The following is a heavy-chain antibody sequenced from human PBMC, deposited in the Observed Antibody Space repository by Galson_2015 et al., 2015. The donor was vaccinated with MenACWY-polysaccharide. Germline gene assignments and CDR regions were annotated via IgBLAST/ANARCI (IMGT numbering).Heavy chain of an antibody. V-gene: IGHV3-30-3*01. J-gene: IGHJ6*02. CDR1: GFTFSSYA. Sequence: SLRLSCAASGFTFSSYAIHWVRQAPGKGLEWVAVISYDGINKYYADSVKGRFTISRDNSKDMVYLQMNSLRAEDTAVYYSLVVPGGNYRAMDVWGQGTTVTVSS. D-gene: IGHD2-2*01. CDR2: ISYDGINK. CDR3: LVVPGGNYRAMDV.